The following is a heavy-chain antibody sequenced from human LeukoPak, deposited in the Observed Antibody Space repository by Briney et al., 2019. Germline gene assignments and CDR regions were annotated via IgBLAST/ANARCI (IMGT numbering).Heavy chain of an antibody. CDR3: ARGYDSSGYSYDY. J-gene: IGHJ4*02. Sequence: SQTLSLTCAVSGGSISSGGYSWSWIRQPPGTGLEWIGYIYHSGSTYYNPSLKSRVTISVDRSKNQFSLKLSSVTAADTAVYYCARGYDSSGYSYDYWGQGTLVTVSS. V-gene: IGHV4-30-2*01. CDR2: IYHSGST. D-gene: IGHD3-22*01. CDR1: GGSISSGGYS.